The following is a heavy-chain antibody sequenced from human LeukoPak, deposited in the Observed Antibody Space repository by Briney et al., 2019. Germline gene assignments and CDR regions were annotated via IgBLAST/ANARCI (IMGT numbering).Heavy chain of an antibody. CDR2: IYYSGST. CDR1: GGSISSYY. V-gene: IGHV4-59*01. CDR3: ASLSVAFDY. D-gene: IGHD6-19*01. Sequence: KPSETLSLTCTVSGGSISSYYWSWIRQPPGKGLEWIGYIYYSGSTNYNPSLKSRVTISVDTSKNQFSLKLSSVTAADTAVYYCASLSVAFDYWGQGTLVTVSS. J-gene: IGHJ4*02.